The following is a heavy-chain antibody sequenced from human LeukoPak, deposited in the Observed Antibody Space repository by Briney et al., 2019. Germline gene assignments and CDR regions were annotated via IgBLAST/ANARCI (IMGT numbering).Heavy chain of an antibody. CDR1: GVSISSYY. CDR2: IYYSGST. D-gene: IGHD3-22*01. J-gene: IGHJ4*02. V-gene: IGHV4-39*01. CDR3: ARRNSYDGGRDY. Sequence: PSETLSLTCTVSGVSISSYYWGWIRQPPGKGLEWIGSIYYSGSTYYNPSLKSRVTISVDTSKNQFSLKLSSVTAADTAVYYCARRNSYDGGRDYWGQGTLVTVSS.